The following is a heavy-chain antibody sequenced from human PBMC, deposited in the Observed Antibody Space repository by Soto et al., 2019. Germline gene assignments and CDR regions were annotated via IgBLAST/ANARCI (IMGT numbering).Heavy chain of an antibody. CDR3: ARVDYYDSSGYYWVDP. D-gene: IGHD3-22*01. CDR2: SYYSGST. Sequence: QVQLQESGPGLVKPSQTLSLTCTVSGGSISSGGYYWSWIRQHPGKGLEWIGYSYYSGSTYYNPSLKSRVTLSVDTSKNQFSLKLSSVTAADTAVYYCARVDYYDSSGYYWVDPWGQGTLVTVSS. CDR1: GGSISSGGYY. V-gene: IGHV4-31*03. J-gene: IGHJ5*02.